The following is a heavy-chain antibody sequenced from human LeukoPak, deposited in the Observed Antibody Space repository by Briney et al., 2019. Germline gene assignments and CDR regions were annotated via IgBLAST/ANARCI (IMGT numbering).Heavy chain of an antibody. Sequence: GESLKISCEGSEYDFTNYWIAWVRQMPGKGLEYMGIIYPGDSDTRYSPSFQGQVTISADKSISTAYLQWSSLKASDTAMYYCAREYYDSSGYYYYWGQGTLVTVSS. CDR3: AREYYDSSGYYYY. CDR2: IYPGDSDT. D-gene: IGHD3-22*01. CDR1: EYDFTNYW. J-gene: IGHJ4*02. V-gene: IGHV5-51*01.